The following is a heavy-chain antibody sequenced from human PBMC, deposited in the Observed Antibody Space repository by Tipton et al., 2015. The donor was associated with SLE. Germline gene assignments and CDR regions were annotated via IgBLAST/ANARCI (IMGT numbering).Heavy chain of an antibody. Sequence: TLSLTCIVSGASIRSGGNYYWGWIRQPPGKGLEWIGSIYYSGRTYYNPSLKSRVTISLDPPKNQFSLKLSSVTAADTAVYYCARGLFGWELPYWGQGTLVTVSS. D-gene: IGHD1-26*01. J-gene: IGHJ4*02. CDR3: ARGLFGWELPY. CDR1: GASIRSGGNYY. V-gene: IGHV4-39*07. CDR2: IYYSGRT.